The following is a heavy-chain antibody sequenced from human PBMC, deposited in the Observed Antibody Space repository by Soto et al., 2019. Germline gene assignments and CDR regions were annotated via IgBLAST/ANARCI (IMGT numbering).Heavy chain of an antibody. D-gene: IGHD3-22*01. CDR1: GFTFSSYA. J-gene: IGHJ4*02. V-gene: IGHV3-23*01. Sequence: EVQLLESGGGLVQPGGSLRLSCAASGFTFSSYAMSWVRQAPGKGLEWVSAIXGSGGSTYYADSVKGRFTISRDNSKNTLYLQMNSLRXXXTXVYYCAKDXRXXXXXXXXXYXERSYYFDYWGQGTLVTVSS. CDR3: AKDXRXXXXXXXXXYXERSYYFDY. CDR2: IXGSGGST.